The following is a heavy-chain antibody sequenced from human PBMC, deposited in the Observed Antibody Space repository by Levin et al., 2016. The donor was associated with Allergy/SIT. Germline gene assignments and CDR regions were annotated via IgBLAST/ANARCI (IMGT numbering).Heavy chain of an antibody. CDR2: IKPGDGAT. D-gene: IGHD7-27*01. J-gene: IGHJ4*02. CDR1: GYTFTNYY. CDR3: VRDGSHWDFDY. Sequence: ASVKVSCKASGYTFTNYYLHWVRQAPGQGLEWVGIIKPGDGATIYAQTFQGRVTITGDTSTSTVYMSLSSLRSDDTALYYCVRDGSHWDFDYWGQGTLVTVSS. V-gene: IGHV1-46*01.